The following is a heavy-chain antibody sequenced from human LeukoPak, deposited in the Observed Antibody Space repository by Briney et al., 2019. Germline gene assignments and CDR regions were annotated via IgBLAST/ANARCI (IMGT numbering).Heavy chain of an antibody. D-gene: IGHD2-15*01. V-gene: IGHV4-61*02. CDR3: ARWVVVAATPAFDI. J-gene: IGHJ3*02. Sequence: SETLSLTCTVSGGSLSSGSYYWSWIRQPAGKGLEWIGRIYTSGSTNYNPSLKSRVTIPVDTSKNQFSLKLSSVTAADTAVYYCARWVVVAATPAFDIWGQGTMVTVSS. CDR1: GGSLSSGSYY. CDR2: IYTSGST.